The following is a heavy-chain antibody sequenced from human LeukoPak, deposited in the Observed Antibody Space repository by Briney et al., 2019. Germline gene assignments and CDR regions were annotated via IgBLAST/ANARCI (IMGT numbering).Heavy chain of an antibody. Sequence: GGSLRLSCAASGFTFDDYAMHWVRHAPGKGLEWVSGISWNSGSIGYADSVKGRFTISRDNAKNSLYLQMNSLRAEDTALYYCAKGFGGYCSSTSCQGYFDYWGQGTLVTVSS. CDR3: AKGFGGYCSSTSCQGYFDY. D-gene: IGHD2-2*01. CDR2: ISWNSGSI. CDR1: GFTFDDYA. V-gene: IGHV3-9*01. J-gene: IGHJ4*02.